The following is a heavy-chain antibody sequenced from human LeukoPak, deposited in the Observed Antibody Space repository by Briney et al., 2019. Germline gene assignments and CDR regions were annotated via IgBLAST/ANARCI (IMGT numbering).Heavy chain of an antibody. CDR2: TYYRSTWYN. J-gene: IGHJ5*02. CDR1: GDSVSSNSVT. Sequence: SQTLSLTCPLSGDSVSSNSVTWNWLRQSPSRGFEWLGRTYYRSTWYNDYAVSVRGRITVNPDTSKNQFSLHLNSVTPEDTAVYYCARRLTQYDCFDPWGQGILVTVSS. D-gene: IGHD2-2*01. CDR3: ARRLTQYDCFDP. V-gene: IGHV6-1*01.